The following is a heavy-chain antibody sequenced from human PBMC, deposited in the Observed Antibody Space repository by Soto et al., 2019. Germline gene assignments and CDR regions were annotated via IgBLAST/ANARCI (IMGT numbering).Heavy chain of an antibody. CDR2: MNPNTGNT. Sequence: ASVKVSCKASGYTFTDFDINWVRQATGQGLEWMGWMNPNTGNTRYAQKFQGRLIMTRDTSINTAYMEMGSLSSEDTAVYYCARGQLATLTDFWGQGTLVTVSS. D-gene: IGHD3-9*01. J-gene: IGHJ4*02. V-gene: IGHV1-8*02. CDR3: ARGQLATLTDF. CDR1: GYTFTDFD.